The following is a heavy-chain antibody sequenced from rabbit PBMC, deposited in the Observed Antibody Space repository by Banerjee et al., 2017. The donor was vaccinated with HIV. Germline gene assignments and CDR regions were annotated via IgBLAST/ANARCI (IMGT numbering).Heavy chain of an antibody. CDR3: ARDLTDVIGWNFGW. CDR1: GFSFSSNW. V-gene: IGHV1S45*01. CDR2: IDTSDGDT. J-gene: IGHJ4*01. D-gene: IGHD1-1*01. Sequence: LEESGGGLVKPGGTLTLTCKVSGFSFSSNWICWVRQAPGKGLEWIACIDTSDGDTDYANWPKGRFTISKTSSTTVTLEMTSLTAADTATYFCARDLTDVIGWNFGWWGPGTLVTVS.